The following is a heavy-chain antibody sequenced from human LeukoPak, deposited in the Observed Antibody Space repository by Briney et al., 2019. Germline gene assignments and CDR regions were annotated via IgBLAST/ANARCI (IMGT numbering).Heavy chain of an antibody. V-gene: IGHV3-74*01. CDR1: GFTFSGYW. Sequence: GGSLRLSCVASGFTFSGYWMHWVRQVPGKGLVWVSRISSDGSSTSYADSVKGRFTISRDNAKNTLYLQMSSLRAEDTAVYFCARLVGSYWYFDLWGRGTLVTVSS. CDR2: ISSDGSST. CDR3: ARLVGSYWYFDL. D-gene: IGHD1-26*01. J-gene: IGHJ2*01.